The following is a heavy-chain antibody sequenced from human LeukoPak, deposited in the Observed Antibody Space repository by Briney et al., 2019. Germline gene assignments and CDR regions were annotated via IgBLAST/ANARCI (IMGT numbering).Heavy chain of an antibody. V-gene: IGHV3-33*01. CDR2: IWYDGSNE. Sequence: GGSLRLSCAASGFTFSSYSMHWVRQAPGKGLEWVTVIWYDGSNEYYADSVRGRFTISRDNSKNTLYLQMNRLSPEDTAVYYCARFLSESTEIDYASDVWGQGTMVIVSS. CDR1: GFTFSSYS. CDR3: ARFLSESTEIDYASDV. D-gene: IGHD3-16*01. J-gene: IGHJ3*01.